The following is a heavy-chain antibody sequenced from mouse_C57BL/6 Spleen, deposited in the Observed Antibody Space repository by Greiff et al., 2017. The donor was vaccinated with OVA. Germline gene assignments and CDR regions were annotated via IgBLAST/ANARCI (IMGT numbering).Heavy chain of an antibody. CDR2: IDPENGDT. D-gene: IGHD1-1*01. CDR3: TVVATDAY. J-gene: IGHJ3*01. Sequence: EVKLMESGAELVRPGASVKLSCTASGFNIKDDYMHWVKQRPEQGLEWIGWIDPENGDTEYASKFQGKATITADTSSNTAYLQLSSLTSEDTAVYYCTVVATDAYWGQGTLVTVSA. V-gene: IGHV14-4*01. CDR1: GFNIKDDY.